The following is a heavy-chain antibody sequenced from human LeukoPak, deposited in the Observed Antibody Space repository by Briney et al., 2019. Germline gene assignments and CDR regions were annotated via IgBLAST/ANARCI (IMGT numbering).Heavy chain of an antibody. Sequence: SETLSLTCTVSGGSISTYYWNWVRQPPGKGLEWIGHIYHSEYTSYNPSLKSRVTISVDTSKNQFSLKLNSVTAADTAVYYCARESTYYYDSSGQIAPFELDYWGQGTLVTVSS. J-gene: IGHJ4*02. CDR1: GGSISTYY. D-gene: IGHD3-22*01. CDR2: IYHSEYT. V-gene: IGHV4-59*01. CDR3: ARESTYYYDSSGQIAPFELDY.